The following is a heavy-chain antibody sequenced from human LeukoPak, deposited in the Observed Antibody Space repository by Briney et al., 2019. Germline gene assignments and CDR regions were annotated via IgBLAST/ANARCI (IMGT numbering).Heavy chain of an antibody. Sequence: GGSLRLSCAASGFTFSSYEMNWVRQAPGKGLEWVSYISSSGSTIYYADSVKGRFTISRDNAKNSLYLQMNSLRAEDTAVYYCARDLGIPPKRWLQYFDYRGQGTLVTVSS. V-gene: IGHV3-48*03. J-gene: IGHJ4*02. CDR2: ISSSGSTI. CDR1: GFTFSSYE. D-gene: IGHD5-24*01. CDR3: ARDLGIPPKRWLQYFDY.